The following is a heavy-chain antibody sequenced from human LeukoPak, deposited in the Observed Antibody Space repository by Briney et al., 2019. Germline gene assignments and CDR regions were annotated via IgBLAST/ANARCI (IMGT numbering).Heavy chain of an antibody. J-gene: IGHJ3*01. CDR3: TKAVGGGRDAYDV. D-gene: IGHD3-16*01. Sequence: GGSLRLSCVASRITFRHHAMIWLRQAPGQGLEWFSSIFDSGAPSYYSDSVKGQFTISRDNSRDTFYLQMENLRAEDSATYYCTKAVGGGRDAYDVWGQGTRVIVSS. CDR1: RITFRHHA. CDR2: IFDSGAPS. V-gene: IGHV3-23*01.